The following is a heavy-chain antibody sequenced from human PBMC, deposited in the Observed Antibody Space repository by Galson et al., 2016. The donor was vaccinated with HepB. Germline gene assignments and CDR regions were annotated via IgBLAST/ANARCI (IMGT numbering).Heavy chain of an antibody. CDR2: VNPKTGNT. V-gene: IGHV1-8*01. CDR1: EYTFTSHD. J-gene: IGHJ6*02. CDR3: ARTSPKVLRFLERLRDYGLDV. Sequence: SVKVSCKASEYTFTSHDINWVRQATGQGLEWMGWVNPKTGNTGYAQKFQGRVTMTRNTSISTAYMELRSLRTEDTAVYYCARTSPKVLRFLERLRDYGLDVWGQGTTVTVSS. D-gene: IGHD3-3*01.